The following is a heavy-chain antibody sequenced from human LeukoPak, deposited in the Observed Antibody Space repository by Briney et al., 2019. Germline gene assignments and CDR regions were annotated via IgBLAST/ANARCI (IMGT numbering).Heavy chain of an antibody. CDR1: GFTFSSYS. CDR2: ISSSSGHI. J-gene: IGHJ4*02. D-gene: IGHD1-26*01. CDR3: ARDRLISGRYYEVDH. V-gene: IGHV3-21*01. Sequence: GGSLRLSCAASGFTFSSYSMNWVRQTPGKGLEWVSFISSSSGHIYYADSVKGRFTISRDNAQNSLYLQMNGQRAEDTAVYYCARDRLISGRYYEVDHWGQGTLVTVSS.